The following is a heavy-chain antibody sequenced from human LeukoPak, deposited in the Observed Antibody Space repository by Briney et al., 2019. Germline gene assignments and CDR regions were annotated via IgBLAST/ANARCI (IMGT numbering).Heavy chain of an antibody. V-gene: IGHV4-30-2*03. CDR1: GDSISSGGYS. CDR3: ARQRSGPNYYYYMDV. D-gene: IGHD3-3*01. Sequence: SETLSLTCVVSGDSISSGGYSWNWIRQPPGKGLEWIGSIYYSGSTYYNPSLKSRVTISVDTSKNQFSLKLSSVTAADTAVYYCARQRSGPNYYYYMDVWGKGTTVTISS. J-gene: IGHJ6*03. CDR2: IYYSGST.